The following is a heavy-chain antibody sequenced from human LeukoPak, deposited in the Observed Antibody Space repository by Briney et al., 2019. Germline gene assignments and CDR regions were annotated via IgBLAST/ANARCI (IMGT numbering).Heavy chain of an antibody. CDR3: ASSTAQEYYDSSGYYKYYFDY. CDR2: INHSGST. Sequence: SETLSLTCAVYGGSFSGYYWSWIRQPPGKGLEWIGEINHSGSTNYNPSLKGRVTISVGTSKNQFSLKLSSVTAADTAVYYCASSTAQEYYDSSGYYKYYFDYWGQGTLVTVSS. CDR1: GGSFSGYY. V-gene: IGHV4-34*01. J-gene: IGHJ4*02. D-gene: IGHD3-22*01.